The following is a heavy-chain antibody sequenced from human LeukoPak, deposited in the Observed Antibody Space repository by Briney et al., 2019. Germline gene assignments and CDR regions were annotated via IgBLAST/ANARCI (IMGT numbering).Heavy chain of an antibody. CDR2: INPNSGGT. D-gene: IGHD4-17*01. J-gene: IGHJ3*02. CDR3: ARFSRATVTTEVTAFDI. CDR1: GYTFTGYY. V-gene: IGHV1-2*02. Sequence: GASVKVSCTASGYTFTGYYMHWVRQAPGQGLEWMGWINPNSGGTNYAQKFQGRVTMTRDTSISTAYMELSRLRSDDTAVYYCARFSRATVTTEVTAFDIWGQGTMVTVSS.